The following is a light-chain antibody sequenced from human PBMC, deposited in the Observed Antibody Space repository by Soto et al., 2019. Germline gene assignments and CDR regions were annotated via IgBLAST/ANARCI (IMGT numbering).Light chain of an antibody. CDR1: QSVP. J-gene: IGKJ5*01. Sequence: EIVLTQSPGTLSLSPGERATLSCRASQSVPLAWYQQKPGQAPRLLIFGASHRVTGIPDRFSGSGSGTEFTNTSCILEPEDCAVYYCQQYGRSHPTISPEPRVEIK. CDR2: GAS. CDR3: QQYGRSHPT. V-gene: IGKV3-20*01.